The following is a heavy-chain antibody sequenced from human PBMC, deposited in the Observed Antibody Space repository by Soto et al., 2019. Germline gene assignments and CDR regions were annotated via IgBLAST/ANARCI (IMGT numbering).Heavy chain of an antibody. V-gene: IGHV1-18*04. D-gene: IGHD3-3*01. Sequence: ASVKVSCKASGYTFTSYGISWVRQAPGQGLEWMGWISAYNGNTNYAQKLQGRVTMTTDTSTSTAYMELRSLRSDDTAVYYCAREAYYDFWSGYYSSWADYWGQGTLVTVSS. J-gene: IGHJ4*02. CDR2: ISAYNGNT. CDR3: AREAYYDFWSGYYSSWADY. CDR1: GYTFTSYG.